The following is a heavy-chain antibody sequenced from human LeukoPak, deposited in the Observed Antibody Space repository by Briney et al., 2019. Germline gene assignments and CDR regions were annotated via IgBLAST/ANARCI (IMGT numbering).Heavy chain of an antibody. CDR1: GYSISSGYY. CDR2: IYHSGST. D-gene: IGHD2/OR15-2a*01. V-gene: IGHV4-38-2*02. Sequence: SETLSLTCTVSGYSISSGYYWGWIRQPPGKGLEWIGSIYHSGSTYYNPSLESRVTISVDTSKNQFSLKLSSVTAADTAVYYCAREGGHYDTTTYFNDSFDIWGQGTMVTVSS. CDR3: AREGGHYDTTTYFNDSFDI. J-gene: IGHJ3*02.